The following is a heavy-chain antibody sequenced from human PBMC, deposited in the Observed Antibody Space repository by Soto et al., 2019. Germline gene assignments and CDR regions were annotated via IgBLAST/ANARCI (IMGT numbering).Heavy chain of an antibody. CDR3: AKDQVGAARFQFDY. CDR2: ISYDGSNK. D-gene: IGHD6-6*01. Sequence: GGSLRLSCAASGFTFSSYGMRWVRQAPGKGLEWVAVISYDGSNKYYADSVKGRFTISRDNSKNTLYLQMNSLRAENTAVYYCAKDQVGAARFQFDYWGQGTLVTVSS. V-gene: IGHV3-30*18. J-gene: IGHJ4*02. CDR1: GFTFSSYG.